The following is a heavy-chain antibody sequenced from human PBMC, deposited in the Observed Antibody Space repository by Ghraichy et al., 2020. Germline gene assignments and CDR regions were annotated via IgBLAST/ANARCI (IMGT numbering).Heavy chain of an antibody. V-gene: IGHV3-21*06. D-gene: IGHD3-10*01. CDR3: ARGGLQRFGESIYQYYYMDV. Sequence: GALRLSCTASGFTFSSYSMNWVRQAPGKGLEWVSSISSSSSYIYNADSVRGRFTISRDNAKNSLYLQMNSLRAEDTAVYYCARGGLQRFGESIYQYYYMDVWGKGTTVTVSS. CDR1: GFTFSSYS. J-gene: IGHJ6*03. CDR2: ISSSSSYI.